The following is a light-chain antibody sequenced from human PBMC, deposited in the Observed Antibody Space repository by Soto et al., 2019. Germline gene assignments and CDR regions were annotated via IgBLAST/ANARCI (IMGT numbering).Light chain of an antibody. CDR1: QTVIRN. Sequence: EIVMTQSPATLSVSPGERATLSCRASQTVIRNLAWYQQKPGQTPGLLIYGASTRATGIPARFSGSGSGTEFTLTISSLQPEDFAVYYCQQYAIWPPQTFGQGTKVDIK. V-gene: IGKV3-15*01. J-gene: IGKJ1*01. CDR3: QQYAIWPPQT. CDR2: GAS.